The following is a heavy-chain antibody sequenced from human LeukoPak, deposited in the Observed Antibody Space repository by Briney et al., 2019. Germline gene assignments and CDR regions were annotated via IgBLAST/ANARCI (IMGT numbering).Heavy chain of an antibody. V-gene: IGHV4-61*01. D-gene: IGHD6-13*01. CDR2: IYYSGST. CDR3: ARDIAAAGTSWLDP. Sequence: PSETLSLTCTVSGGSVSSGSYYWSWIRQPPGKGLEWIGYIYYSGSTNYNPSLKSRVTISVDTSKNQFSLKLSSVTAADTAVYYCARDIAAAGTSWLDPWGQGTLVTVSS. CDR1: GGSVSSGSYY. J-gene: IGHJ5*02.